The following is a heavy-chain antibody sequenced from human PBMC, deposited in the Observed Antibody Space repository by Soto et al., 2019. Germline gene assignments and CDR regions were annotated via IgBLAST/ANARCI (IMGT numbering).Heavy chain of an antibody. Sequence: QVQLQESGPGLVKPSETLSLTCAVSGGSLTGQHWSWTRQPPGKGLEWIGQIVNSGTARYNTSLQSRVAISIDTSKNHLALRLSSATAAYTAVSYCASYIEGNGGRGSWGQGHLVTVSS. J-gene: IGHJ4*02. D-gene: IGHD4-17*01. CDR1: GGSLTGQH. CDR3: ASYIEGNGGRGS. V-gene: IGHV4-4*09. CDR2: IVNSGTA.